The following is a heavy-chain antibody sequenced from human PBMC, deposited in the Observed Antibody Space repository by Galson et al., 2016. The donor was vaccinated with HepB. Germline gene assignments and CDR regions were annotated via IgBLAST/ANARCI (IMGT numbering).Heavy chain of an antibody. D-gene: IGHD2-2*01. CDR2: IFANDEK. V-gene: IGHV2-26*01. Sequence: PALVKPTQTLTLTCTVSGFSLSNDRVGVSWIRQPPGKALEWLAHIFANDEKSYSTSLKSRLTISKDTSRSQVVLTMTNMDPVDTATYYCARGVVPTDAHNWSDPWGQGTLVTVSS. CDR3: ARGVVPTDAHNWSDP. J-gene: IGHJ5*02. CDR1: GFSLSNDRVG.